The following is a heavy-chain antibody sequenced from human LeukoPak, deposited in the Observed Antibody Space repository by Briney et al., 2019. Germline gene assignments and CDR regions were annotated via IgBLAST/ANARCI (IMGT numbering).Heavy chain of an antibody. Sequence: GASVKVSCKASGGTFSSYAISWVRQAPGQGLEWMGGIIPMFGTSNYAQKFQGRVTITTDDSTSTAYMELSSLRSEDTAVYYCARGSGDYCSSTSCYTEYYFDYWGQGTLVTVSS. D-gene: IGHD2-2*02. CDR2: IIPMFGTS. CDR1: GGTFSSYA. CDR3: ARGSGDYCSSTSCYTEYYFDY. V-gene: IGHV1-69*05. J-gene: IGHJ4*02.